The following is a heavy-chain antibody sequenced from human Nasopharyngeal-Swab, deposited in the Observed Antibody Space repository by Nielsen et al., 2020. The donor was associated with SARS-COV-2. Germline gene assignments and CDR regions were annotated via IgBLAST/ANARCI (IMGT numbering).Heavy chain of an antibody. V-gene: IGHV5-51*01. Sequence: GEPLKISCKGSGYSFTSYWIGWVRQMPGKGLEWMGIIYPGDSDTRYSPSFQGQVTISADKSISTAYLQWSSLKASDTAMYYCARRGSGSHGYYYGMDVWGQGTTVTVSS. J-gene: IGHJ6*02. CDR3: ARRGSGSHGYYYGMDV. D-gene: IGHD1-26*01. CDR2: IYPGDSDT. CDR1: GYSFTSYW.